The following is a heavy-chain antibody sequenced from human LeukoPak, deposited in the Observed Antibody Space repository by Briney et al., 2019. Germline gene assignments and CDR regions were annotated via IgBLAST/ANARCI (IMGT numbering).Heavy chain of an antibody. CDR1: GFXFSSYA. D-gene: IGHD2-8*02. V-gene: IGHV3-23*01. CDR3: ARRLTGGVTDFFDF. J-gene: IGHJ4*02. Sequence: GGSVRLSCAASGFXFSSYAINWVRQPPGEGLEWVAAISRGGDSTNYRDSVKGQFTISRDNSRNRLYLQMSTLTVEDTAIYYSARRLTGGVTDFFDFWGQGALVTVSS. CDR2: ISRGGDST.